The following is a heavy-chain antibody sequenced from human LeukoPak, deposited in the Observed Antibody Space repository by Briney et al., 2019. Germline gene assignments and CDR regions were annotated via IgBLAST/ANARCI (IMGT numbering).Heavy chain of an antibody. V-gene: IGHV1-2*02. Sequence: ASVKVSCKASGYTFTGYYMHWVRQAPGQGLEWMGWINPNSGGTNYAQKFQGRVTMTRDTSISTAYMELSRLRSDDTAVYYCARDPSDIVVIPFTRFDPWGQGTLVTVSS. J-gene: IGHJ5*02. CDR1: GYTFTGYY. CDR2: INPNSGGT. D-gene: IGHD2-2*01. CDR3: ARDPSDIVVIPFTRFDP.